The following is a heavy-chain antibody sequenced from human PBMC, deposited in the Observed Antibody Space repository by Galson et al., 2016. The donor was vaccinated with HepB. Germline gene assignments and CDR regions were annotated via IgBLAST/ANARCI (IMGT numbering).Heavy chain of an antibody. CDR2: ITWNSGAI. V-gene: IGHV3-9*01. Sequence: SLRLSCAASGFIFSEYAMHWVRQAPGKGLEWVSGITWNSGAIAYADSVKGRFTISRDNAKNTLYLQMNSLRGDDTALYYCAKDKVSFYYYGMDVWGQGTTVTVSS. CDR1: GFIFSEYA. J-gene: IGHJ6*02. D-gene: IGHD2-8*01. CDR3: AKDKVSFYYYGMDV.